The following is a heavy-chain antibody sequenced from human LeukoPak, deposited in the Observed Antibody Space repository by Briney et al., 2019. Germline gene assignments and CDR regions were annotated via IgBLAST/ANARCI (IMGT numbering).Heavy chain of an antibody. V-gene: IGHV3-9*01. CDR2: ISWNSGSR. D-gene: IGHD3-10*01. Sequence: GGSLRLSCAASGFTFSSYAMSWVRQAPGKGLEWVSTISWNSGSRGYADSVKGRFTISRDNAKNSLYLQMNSLRAEDTALYYCAKGSGDLNYYYYYYMDVWGKGTTVTVSS. CDR3: AKGSGDLNYYYYYYMDV. CDR1: GFTFSSYA. J-gene: IGHJ6*03.